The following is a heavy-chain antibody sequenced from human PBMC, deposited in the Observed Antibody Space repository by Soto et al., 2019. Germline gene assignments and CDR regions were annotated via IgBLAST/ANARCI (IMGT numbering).Heavy chain of an antibody. Sequence: GGSLRLSCAAPGFSFTNYAMHWVRQASGKGLEWVSSMSGSGGGTYYADSVKRRFTISRDNSKNTLFLQMNSLRAEDTALYYCAGAYCSGTTCYGLYRIDVWGQGTTVTVSS. J-gene: IGHJ6*02. D-gene: IGHD2-2*01. V-gene: IGHV3-23*01. CDR3: AGAYCSGTTCYGLYRIDV. CDR1: GFSFTNYA. CDR2: MSGSGGGT.